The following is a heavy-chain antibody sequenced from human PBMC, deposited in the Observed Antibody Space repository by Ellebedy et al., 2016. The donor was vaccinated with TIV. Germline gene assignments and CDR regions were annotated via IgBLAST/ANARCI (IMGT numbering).Heavy chain of an antibody. J-gene: IGHJ4*02. CDR3: ARRCQLELGWDY. CDR1: GGSISSSSSY. CDR2: IYYSGST. V-gene: IGHV4-39*01. D-gene: IGHD1-7*01. Sequence: SETLSLTCTVSGGSISSSSSYWGWIRQPPGKGLEWIGRIYYSGSTYYNPSLKSRVTISVDTSKNQFSLKLSPVTAADTAVYYCARRCQLELGWDYWGQGTLVTVSS.